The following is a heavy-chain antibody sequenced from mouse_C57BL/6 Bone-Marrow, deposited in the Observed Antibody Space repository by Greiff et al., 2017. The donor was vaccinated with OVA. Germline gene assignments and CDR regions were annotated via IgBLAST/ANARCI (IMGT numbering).Heavy chain of an antibody. CDR3: ARAYDGTYFDY. D-gene: IGHD2-12*01. J-gene: IGHJ2*01. CDR1: GFTFSDFY. Sequence: EVKLMESGGGLVQSGRSLRLSCATSGFTFSDFYMEWVRQAPGKGLEWIAASRNKANDYTTEYSASVKGRFIVSRDTSQSILYLQMNALRAEDTAIYYCARAYDGTYFDYWGQGTTLTVSS. V-gene: IGHV7-1*01. CDR2: SRNKANDYTT.